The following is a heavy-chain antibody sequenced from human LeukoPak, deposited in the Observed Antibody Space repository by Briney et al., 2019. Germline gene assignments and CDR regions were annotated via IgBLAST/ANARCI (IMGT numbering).Heavy chain of an antibody. CDR3: AKDRGGYSYGSFDY. D-gene: IGHD5-18*01. Sequence: PGGSLRLSCAASGFTFSSYAMRWVRQAPGKGLEWVSAISGSGGSTYYADSVKGRFTISRDNSKNTLYLQMSSLRAEDTAVYYCAKDRGGYSYGSFDYWGQGTLVTVSS. J-gene: IGHJ4*02. CDR2: ISGSGGST. V-gene: IGHV3-23*01. CDR1: GFTFSSYA.